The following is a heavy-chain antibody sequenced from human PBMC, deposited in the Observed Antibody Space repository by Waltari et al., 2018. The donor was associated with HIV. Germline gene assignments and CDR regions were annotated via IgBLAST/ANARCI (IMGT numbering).Heavy chain of an antibody. J-gene: IGHJ4*02. D-gene: IGHD3-22*01. CDR2: INHSGST. CDR3: AARITTKRHFDY. CDR1: GGSSSGYS. V-gene: IGHV4-34*01. Sequence: QVQLQQWGAGLLKPSETLSLTCAVYGGSSSGYSWTWLRQPPGKVLEWIGEINHSGSTNYNPSLKSRVTISVDTSKNQFSLKLSSVTAADTAVYYCAARITTKRHFDYWCQGTLVTVSS.